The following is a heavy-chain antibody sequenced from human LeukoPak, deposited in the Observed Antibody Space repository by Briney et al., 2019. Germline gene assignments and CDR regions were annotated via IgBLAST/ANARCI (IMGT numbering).Heavy chain of an antibody. D-gene: IGHD3-9*01. J-gene: IGHJ4*02. V-gene: IGHV4-59*08. CDR1: GGSISSYY. CDR3: ATLYYDILTGYYKIDY. Sequence: SETLSLTCTVSGGSISSYYWSWFRQPPGKGLEWIGYIYYSGSTNYNPSLKSRVTISVDTSKNQFSLKLSSVTAADTAVYYCATLYYDILTGYYKIDYWGQGTLVTVSS. CDR2: IYYSGST.